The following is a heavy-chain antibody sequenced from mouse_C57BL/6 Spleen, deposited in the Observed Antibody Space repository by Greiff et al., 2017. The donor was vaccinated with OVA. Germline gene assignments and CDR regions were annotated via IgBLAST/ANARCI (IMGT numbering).Heavy chain of an antibody. CDR1: GYAFSSSW. D-gene: IGHD2-3*01. CDR3: ARSVDGYYVDAMDY. J-gene: IGHJ4*01. V-gene: IGHV1-82*01. CDR2: IYPGDGDT. Sequence: TSVKISCKASGYAFSSSWMNWVTQRPGKGLEWIGRIYPGDGDTNYNGKFKGKATLTADKSSSTAYMQLSSLTSEDSAVYFCARSVDGYYVDAMDYWGQGTSVTVSS.